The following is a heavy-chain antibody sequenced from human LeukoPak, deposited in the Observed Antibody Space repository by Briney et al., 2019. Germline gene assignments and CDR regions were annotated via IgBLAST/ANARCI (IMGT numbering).Heavy chain of an antibody. J-gene: IGHJ6*02. CDR1: GYSFTSYW. CDR2: IYPGDSDT. Sequence: GESLKISCKGSGYSFTSYWIGWVRQMPGKGLEWMGIIYPGDSDTRYSPSFQGQVTISADKSISTAYLQWSSLKASDTALYYCAKDGWGGWGRVAVYGDCSGGNCYSRGWYYGMDVWGQGTTVTVSS. D-gene: IGHD2-15*01. CDR3: AKDGWGGWGRVAVYGDCSGGNCYSRGWYYGMDV. V-gene: IGHV5-51*01.